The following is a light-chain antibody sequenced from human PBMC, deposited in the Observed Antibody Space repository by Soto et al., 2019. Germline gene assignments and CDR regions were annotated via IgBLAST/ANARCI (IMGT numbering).Light chain of an antibody. CDR3: QHDYNLLT. J-gene: IGKJ4*01. Sequence: EIVVTQSPATLSVSPGERATLSCRASQTVRSSSLTWCQQKPGQAPGLLIYGASTTATAIPARFSGSGSGTDFTLTVSSLPPEDSAVYYCQHDYNLLTFGEGTKVDIK. CDR2: GAS. V-gene: IGKV3D-7*01. CDR1: QTVRSSS.